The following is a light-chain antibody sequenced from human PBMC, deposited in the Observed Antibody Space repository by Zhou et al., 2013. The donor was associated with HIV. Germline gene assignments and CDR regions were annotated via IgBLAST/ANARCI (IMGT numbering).Light chain of an antibody. J-gene: IGKJ4*01. Sequence: EIVLTQSPATLSLSPGERATLSCRASQSISTYLAWYQQKPGQAPRLLIYNASNRATGIPARFSGSASGTDFTLTISSLEPEDFALYYCQQRNIWPLTFGGGTKVEI. CDR2: NAS. CDR1: QSISTY. V-gene: IGKV3-11*01. CDR3: QQRNIWPLT.